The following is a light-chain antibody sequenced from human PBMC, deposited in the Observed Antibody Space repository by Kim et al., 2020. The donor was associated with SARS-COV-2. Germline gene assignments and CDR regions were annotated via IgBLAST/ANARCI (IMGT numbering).Light chain of an antibody. CDR1: QSVGTY. V-gene: IGKV3-15*01. Sequence: ETVMTQSPATPPVSPGESATLSCRASQSVGTYVAWYQKKPGQAPRLLVYGASTRMTGISTRFSGTGSGTDFALAISSLQSEDFAVYYCQQYNTWPESSFGQGTKLEI. CDR2: GAS. J-gene: IGKJ2*03. CDR3: QQYNTWPESS.